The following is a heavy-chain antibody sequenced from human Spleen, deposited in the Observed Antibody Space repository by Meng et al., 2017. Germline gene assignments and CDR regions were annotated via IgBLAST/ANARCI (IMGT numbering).Heavy chain of an antibody. CDR1: GYNFPDYY. Sequence: SVKVSCKPSGYNFPDYYIHWVRRAPGQGLEWMGRINPKSGDTHYAQKFQARVTMTGDTSISTAYMELSGLRSDDTAKYYCARDEDISAAGKLFGDYWGQGTLVTVSS. D-gene: IGHD6-25*01. V-gene: IGHV1-2*06. CDR3: ARDEDISAAGKLFGDY. CDR2: INPKSGDT. J-gene: IGHJ4*02.